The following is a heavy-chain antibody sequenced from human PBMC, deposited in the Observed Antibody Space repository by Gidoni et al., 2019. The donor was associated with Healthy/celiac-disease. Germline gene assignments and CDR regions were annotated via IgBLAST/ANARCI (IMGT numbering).Heavy chain of an antibody. CDR3: ARDTYYGSGSYGSFDY. Sequence: QVQLVESGGGVVQPGRSLRLSCAASGVTFSSYGMHWVRQAPGKGLEWVAVIWYDGSNKYYADSVKGRFTISRDNSKNTLYLQMNSLRAEDTAVYYCARDTYYGSGSYGSFDYWGQGTLVTVSS. J-gene: IGHJ4*02. D-gene: IGHD3-10*01. V-gene: IGHV3-33*01. CDR1: GVTFSSYG. CDR2: IWYDGSNK.